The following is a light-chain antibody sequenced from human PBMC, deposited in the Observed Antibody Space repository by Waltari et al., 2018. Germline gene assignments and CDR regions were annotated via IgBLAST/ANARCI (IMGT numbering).Light chain of an antibody. CDR1: QTLLDCDGRAL. CDR2: EVS. CDR3: MQNIQLPT. J-gene: IGKJ1*01. V-gene: IGKV2D-29*02. Sequence: SQTLLDCDGRALLYWYVQRRGQSPRILISEVSNRFSGVTERFSGSGSGTDFTLKISGVEAEDVWVYFCMQNIQLPTFGQGTKVEIE.